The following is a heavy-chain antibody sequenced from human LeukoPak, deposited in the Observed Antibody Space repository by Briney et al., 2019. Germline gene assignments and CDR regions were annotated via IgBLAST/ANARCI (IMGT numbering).Heavy chain of an antibody. CDR3: ARGPPPSSSWYHGFDYYYMDV. D-gene: IGHD6-13*01. J-gene: IGHJ6*03. CDR1: GGSISSGSYY. Sequence: PSETLSLTCTVSGGSISSGSYYWSWIRQPAGKGLEWIGRIYTSGGTNYNPSLKSRVTISVDTSKNQFSLKLSSVTAADTAVYYCARGPPPSSSWYHGFDYYYMDVWGKGTTVTISS. CDR2: IYTSGGT. V-gene: IGHV4-61*02.